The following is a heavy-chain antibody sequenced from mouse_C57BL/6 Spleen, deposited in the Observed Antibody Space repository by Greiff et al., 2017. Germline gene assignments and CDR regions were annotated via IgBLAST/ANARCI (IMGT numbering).Heavy chain of an antibody. CDR1: GFTFSSYT. CDR3: ARHDYGFAY. CDR2: ISGGGGNT. D-gene: IGHD1-2*01. V-gene: IGHV5-9*01. J-gene: IGHJ3*01. Sequence: EVKVVESGGGLVKPGGSLKLSCAASGFTFSSYTMSWVRQTPEKRLEWVATISGGGGNTYYPDSVKGRFTISRDNAKNTLYLQMSSLRSEDTALYYCARHDYGFAYWGQGTLVTVSA.